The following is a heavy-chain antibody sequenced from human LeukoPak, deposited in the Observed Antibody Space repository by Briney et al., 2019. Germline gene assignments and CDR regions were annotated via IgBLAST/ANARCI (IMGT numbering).Heavy chain of an antibody. CDR1: GGSISSYY. D-gene: IGHD3-3*01. Sequence: SETLSPTCTVSGGSISSYYWSWIRQPPGKGLEWIGYIYYSGSTNYNPSLKSRVTISVDTSKNQFSLKLSSVTAADTAVYYCAREGYDFWSGYPYFDYWGQGTLVTVSS. CDR2: IYYSGST. V-gene: IGHV4-59*01. CDR3: AREGYDFWSGYPYFDY. J-gene: IGHJ4*02.